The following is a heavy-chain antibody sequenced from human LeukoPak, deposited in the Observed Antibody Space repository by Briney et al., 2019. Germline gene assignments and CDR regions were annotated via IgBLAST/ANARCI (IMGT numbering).Heavy chain of an antibody. D-gene: IGHD6-13*01. CDR2: IYYSGST. V-gene: IGHV4-61*08. CDR3: ARRHIAAAEYFFDY. CDR1: GGSISSGGYY. J-gene: IGHJ4*02. Sequence: SETLSLTCTVSGGSISSGGYYWSWIRQPPGKGLEWIGYIYYSGSTNYNPSLKSRVTISVDTSKNQFSLKLSSVTAADTAVYYCARRHIAAAEYFFDYWGQGTLVTVSS.